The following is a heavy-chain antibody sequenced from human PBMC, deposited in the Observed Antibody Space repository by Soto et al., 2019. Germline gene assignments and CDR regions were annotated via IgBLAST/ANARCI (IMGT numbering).Heavy chain of an antibody. CDR3: AAGGGLPRYY. V-gene: IGHV4-30-2*01. Sequence: QLQLQESGSGLVKPSQTLSLTCAVSGGSISSGGYSWSWIRQPPGKGLEWIGYIHHSGSTYYNPSLTRRVTISVDRSKNQFSLKLSSVTAADTAVYYCAAGGGLPRYYWGQGTLVTVSS. CDR1: GGSISSGGYS. J-gene: IGHJ4*02. D-gene: IGHD5-12*01. CDR2: IHHSGST.